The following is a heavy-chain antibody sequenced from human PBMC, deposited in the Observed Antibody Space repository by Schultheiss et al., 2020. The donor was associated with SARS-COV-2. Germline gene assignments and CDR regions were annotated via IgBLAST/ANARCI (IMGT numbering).Heavy chain of an antibody. CDR3: ARGRNCSSTSCYRRHYYYYMDV. V-gene: IGHV4-34*01. CDR1: GGSFSGYY. D-gene: IGHD2-2*02. J-gene: IGHJ6*03. Sequence: SETLSLTCAVYGGSFSGYYWSWIRQPPGKGLEWIGKINHSGSTNYNPSLKSRVTISVDTSKNQFSLKLSSVTAADTAVYYCARGRNCSSTSCYRRHYYYYMDVWGKGTTVTVSS. CDR2: INHSGST.